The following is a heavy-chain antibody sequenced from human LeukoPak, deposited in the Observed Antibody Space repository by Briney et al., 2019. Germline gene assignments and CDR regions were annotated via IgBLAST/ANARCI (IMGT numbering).Heavy chain of an antibody. CDR2: IDPSGTYT. J-gene: IGHJ4*02. CDR3: AKGPERSDRGYSDY. Sequence: GGSLRLSSAASGFTFRNYAMSWVRQAPGKGLEWVSGIDPSGTYTYYADSVKGRFTISRDNSKNTLYLQLNSLRAEDTAAYYCAKGPERSDRGYSDYWGQGNLVTVSS. CDR1: GFTFRNYA. D-gene: IGHD1-14*01. V-gene: IGHV3-23*01.